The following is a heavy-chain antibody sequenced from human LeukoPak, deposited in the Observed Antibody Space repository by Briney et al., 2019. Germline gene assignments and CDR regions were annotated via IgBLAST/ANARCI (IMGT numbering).Heavy chain of an antibody. CDR1: GFTFSSYW. J-gene: IGHJ1*01. Sequence: GGSLRLSCAASGFTFSSYWMSWVRQAPGKGLEWVANIKQDGSEKYYVDSVKGRFTISRDNAKNSLYLQMNSLRAEDTAVYYCASGYSSSWLPFQHWGQGTLVTVSS. D-gene: IGHD6-13*01. V-gene: IGHV3-7*01. CDR2: IKQDGSEK. CDR3: ASGYSSSWLPFQH.